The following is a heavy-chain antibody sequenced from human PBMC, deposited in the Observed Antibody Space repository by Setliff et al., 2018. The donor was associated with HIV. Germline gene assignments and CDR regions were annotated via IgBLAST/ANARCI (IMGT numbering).Heavy chain of an antibody. J-gene: IGHJ4*03. CDR2: IIPIFGTA. V-gene: IGHV1-69*05. D-gene: IGHD5-12*01. CDR1: GGTFSSYA. Sequence: SVKVSCKASGGTFSSYAISWVRQAPGQGLEWMGGIIPIFGTANYAQKFQGRVTITTDESTSTAYMELSSLRSEDTAVYYCARGRGGWDGYGDYWGQGTMVTVSS. CDR3: ARGRGGWDGYGDY.